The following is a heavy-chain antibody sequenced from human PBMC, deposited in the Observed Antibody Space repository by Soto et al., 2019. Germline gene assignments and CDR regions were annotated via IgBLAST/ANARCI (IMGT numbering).Heavy chain of an antibody. D-gene: IGHD6-13*01. CDR1: GFTFSSYA. CDR2: ISYDGSNK. V-gene: IGHV3-30-3*01. CDR3: ARSMAAAGPFDY. Sequence: GGSLRLSCAASGFTFSSYAMHWVRQAPGKGLEWVAVISYDGSNKYYADSVKGRFTISRDNSKNTLYLQMNSLRAEDTAVYYCARSMAAAGPFDYWGQGTLVTVSS. J-gene: IGHJ4*02.